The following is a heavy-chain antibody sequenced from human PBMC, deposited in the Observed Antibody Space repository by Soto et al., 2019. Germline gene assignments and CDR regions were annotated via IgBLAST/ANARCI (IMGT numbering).Heavy chain of an antibody. CDR3: ARSARLGDDSSGYYSTRDY. V-gene: IGHV1-69*01. J-gene: IGHJ4*02. CDR1: GGTFSSYA. Sequence: QVQLVQSGAEVKKPGSSVKVSCKASGGTFSSYAISWVRQAPGQGLEWMGGIIPIFGTANYAQKFQGRVTITADESTSTAYMELSSLRSEDTAVYYCARSARLGDDSSGYYSTRDYWGQGTLVTVSS. D-gene: IGHD3-22*01. CDR2: IIPIFGTA.